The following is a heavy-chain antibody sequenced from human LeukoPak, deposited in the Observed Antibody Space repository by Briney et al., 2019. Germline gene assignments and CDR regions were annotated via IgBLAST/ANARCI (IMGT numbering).Heavy chain of an antibody. D-gene: IGHD3-10*01. CDR2: IYPGDSDT. V-gene: IGHV5-51*01. CDR3: ARLGYYYGSGSKPYYYMDV. J-gene: IGHJ6*03. CDR1: GYSFTSYW. Sequence: GESLKISCKGSGYSFTSYWIGWVRQMPGKGLEWMGIIYPGDSDTRYSPSFQGQVTISADKSISTAYLQWSSLKASDTAVYYCARLGYYYGSGSKPYYYMDVWGKGTTVTISS.